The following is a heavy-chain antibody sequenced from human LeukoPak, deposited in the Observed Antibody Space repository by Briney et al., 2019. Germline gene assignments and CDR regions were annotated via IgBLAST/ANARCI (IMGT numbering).Heavy chain of an antibody. D-gene: IGHD2-8*02. Sequence: SETLSLTCTVSGGSISSSSYYWGWIRQPPGKGLEWIGSIYYSGSTYYNPSLKSRVTISVDTSKNQFSLKLSSVTAADTAVYYCARGSRLLGAGYGMDVWGQGTTVTVSS. V-gene: IGHV4-39*07. J-gene: IGHJ6*02. CDR3: ARGSRLLGAGYGMDV. CDR1: GGSISSSSYY. CDR2: IYYSGST.